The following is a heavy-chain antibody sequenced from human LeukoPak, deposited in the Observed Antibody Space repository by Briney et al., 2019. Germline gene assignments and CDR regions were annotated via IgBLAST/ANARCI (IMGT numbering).Heavy chain of an antibody. CDR1: GFTFSSYW. V-gene: IGHV3-49*04. D-gene: IGHD1-20*01. J-gene: IGHJ4*02. Sequence: GGSLRLSCAASGFTFSSYWMSWVRQAPGKGLEWVGFIRSKAYGGTTEYAASVKGRFTISRDDSKSIAYLQMNSLKTEDTAVYYCTRGVTGTPHWGQGTLVTVSS. CDR2: IRSKAYGGTT. CDR3: TRGVTGTPH.